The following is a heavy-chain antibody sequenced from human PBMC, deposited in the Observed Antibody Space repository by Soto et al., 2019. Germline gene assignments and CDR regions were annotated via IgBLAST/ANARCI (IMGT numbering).Heavy chain of an antibody. CDR2: ISGSGGST. J-gene: IGHJ4*02. D-gene: IGHD6-19*01. Sequence: PGGSLRLSCAASRITFSSYAMSWVRQAPGKGLEWVSAISGSGGSTCYADSVKGRFTISRDNSKNTLYLQMNSLRAEDTAVYYCAKDLVAVAGTGLGGQGTLVTVSS. V-gene: IGHV3-23*01. CDR1: RITFSSYA. CDR3: AKDLVAVAGTGL.